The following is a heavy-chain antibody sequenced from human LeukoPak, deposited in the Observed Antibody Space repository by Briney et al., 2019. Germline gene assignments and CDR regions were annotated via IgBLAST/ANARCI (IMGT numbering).Heavy chain of an antibody. D-gene: IGHD3-22*01. CDR3: ARGLAYYYDSSGYGAFDI. V-gene: IGHV4-59*01. CDR1: GGSISSYY. CDR2: IYCSGST. Sequence: VKPSETLSLTCTVSGGSISSYYWSWIRQPPGKGLEWIGYIYCSGSTNYNPSLKSRVTISVDTSKNQFSLKLSSVTAADTAVYYCARGLAYYYDSSGYGAFDIWGQGTMVTVSS. J-gene: IGHJ3*02.